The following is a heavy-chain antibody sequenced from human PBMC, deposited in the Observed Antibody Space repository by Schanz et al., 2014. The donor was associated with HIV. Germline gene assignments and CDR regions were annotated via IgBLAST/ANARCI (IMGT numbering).Heavy chain of an antibody. CDR2: IIPIFGTA. Sequence: QVQLVQSGAEVTKPGSSVKVSCKASGGTFSIYAISWVRQAPGQGLEWMGGIIPIFGTANYAQKFQGRVTIIADESTSTAYMELSSLRSADTAVYYCARVNKDIGGYYFDYWGQGTLVTVSS. J-gene: IGHJ4*02. CDR3: ARVNKDIGGYYFDY. D-gene: IGHD2-15*01. CDR1: GGTFSIYA. V-gene: IGHV1-69*01.